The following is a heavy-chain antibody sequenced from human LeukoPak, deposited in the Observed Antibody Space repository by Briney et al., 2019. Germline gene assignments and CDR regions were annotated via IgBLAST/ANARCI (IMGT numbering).Heavy chain of an antibody. V-gene: IGHV4-4*07. J-gene: IGHJ6*04. CDR1: GGSISSSF. Sequence: KPSETLSLTCTVSGGSISSSFWSWIRQPAGKGLEWIGRIYTSGSTNYNPSLKSRVTMSVDMSKNHFSLRLTSVTAADTAVYFCARDSAPNFLDVWGKGTTVTVSS. D-gene: IGHD3-3*01. CDR2: IYTSGST. CDR3: ARDSAPNFLDV.